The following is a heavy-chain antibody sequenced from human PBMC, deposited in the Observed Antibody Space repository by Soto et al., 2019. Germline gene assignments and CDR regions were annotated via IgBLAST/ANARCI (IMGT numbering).Heavy chain of an antibody. D-gene: IGHD6-13*01. Sequence: QVQLVQSGAEVKKPGSSVKVSCKASGGTFSSYAISWVRQAPGQGLEWMGGIIPIFGTANYAQKFQGRVTITADKSTSTAYMELSSLRSEDTAVYYCAREGTYSSSHKKGYFGYGGQGTLVTVAS. CDR1: GGTFSSYA. V-gene: IGHV1-69*06. CDR2: IIPIFGTA. CDR3: AREGTYSSSHKKGYFGY. J-gene: IGHJ4*02.